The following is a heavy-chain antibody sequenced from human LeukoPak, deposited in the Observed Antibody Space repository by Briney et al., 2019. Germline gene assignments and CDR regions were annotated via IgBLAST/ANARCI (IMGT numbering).Heavy chain of an antibody. J-gene: IGHJ4*02. CDR1: GGSFSGYY. CDR2: INHSGST. D-gene: IGHD5-12*01. Sequence: TASETLSLTCAVYGGSFSGYYWSWIRQPPGKGLEWIGEINHSGSTNYNPSLKSRVTISVDTSKNQFSLKLSSVTAADTAVYYCARHPAGIVATGEDYWGQGTLVTVSS. V-gene: IGHV4-34*01. CDR3: ARHPAGIVATGEDY.